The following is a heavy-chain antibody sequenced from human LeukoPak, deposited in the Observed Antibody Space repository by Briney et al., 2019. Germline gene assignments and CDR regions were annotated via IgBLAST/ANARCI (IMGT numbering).Heavy chain of an antibody. CDR2: ISKDGSST. V-gene: IGHV3-74*01. Sequence: GGSLRLSCAASASTFSSNWMHWVRQAPGKGLVWVSRISKDGSSTNYADSVKGRFTISRDNAKNTLYLQMSSLTAEDTAVYYCAASMAGFNWFDPWGQGTLVTVFS. D-gene: IGHD6-19*01. CDR1: ASTFSSNW. J-gene: IGHJ5*02. CDR3: AASMAGFNWFDP.